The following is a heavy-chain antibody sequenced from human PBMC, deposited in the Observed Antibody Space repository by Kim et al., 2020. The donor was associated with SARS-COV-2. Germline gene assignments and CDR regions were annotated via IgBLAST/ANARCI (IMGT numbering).Heavy chain of an antibody. CDR3: ARLSPLTGDLPSNFDY. V-gene: IGHV4-31*02. J-gene: IGHJ4*02. D-gene: IGHD7-27*01. Sequence: SLKSRVTISVDTSKNQFSLKLSSVTAADTAVYYCARLSPLTGDLPSNFDYWGQGTLVTVSS.